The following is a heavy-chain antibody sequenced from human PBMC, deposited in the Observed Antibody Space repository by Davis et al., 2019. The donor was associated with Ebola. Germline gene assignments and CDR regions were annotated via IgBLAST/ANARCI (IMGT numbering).Heavy chain of an antibody. J-gene: IGHJ6*04. CDR3: HSSPYYYYGMDV. Sequence: SETLSLTCAVYGGSLSHQYWSWSWIRQTPGKGLEWIGEVIYGGGTNYNPSLKSRVTISVDTSKNQFSLKLSSVTAADTAMYYCHSSPYYYYGMDVWGKGTTVTVSS. D-gene: IGHD6-6*01. CDR1: GGSLSHQYWS. CDR2: VIYGGGT. V-gene: IGHV4-34*12.